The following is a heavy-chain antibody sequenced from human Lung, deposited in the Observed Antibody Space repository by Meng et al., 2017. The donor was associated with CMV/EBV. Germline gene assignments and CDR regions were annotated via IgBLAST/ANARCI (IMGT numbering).Heavy chain of an antibody. J-gene: IGHJ6*02. V-gene: IGHV3-13*01. CDR1: GFTFSTYD. CDR3: ARDFGNGMDV. CDR2: IGSGYDT. Sequence: GESXKISCAASGFTFSTYDMHWVRQATGKGLEWVSAIGSGYDTYYVGSVKGRFTISREDDRNSLYLQMNSLRVEDTAVYYCARDFGNGMDVWGQGTTVTVSS. D-gene: IGHD3-16*01.